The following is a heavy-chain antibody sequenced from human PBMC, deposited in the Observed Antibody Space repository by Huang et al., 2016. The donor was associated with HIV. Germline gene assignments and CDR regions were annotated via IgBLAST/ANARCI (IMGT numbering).Heavy chain of an antibody. J-gene: IGHJ4*02. CDR3: ARARGYYDSSVSYYFDY. D-gene: IGHD3-22*01. CDR1: GGHFSSYA. Sequence: QVQLVQSGAEVKKPGSSVKVSCKASGGHFSSYAISWVRQAPGQGLEWMGGSIPIFGTANYAQKFQGRVTITADESTSTAYMELSSLRSEDTAVYYCARARGYYDSSVSYYFDYWGQGTLVTVSS. CDR2: SIPIFGTA. V-gene: IGHV1-69*13.